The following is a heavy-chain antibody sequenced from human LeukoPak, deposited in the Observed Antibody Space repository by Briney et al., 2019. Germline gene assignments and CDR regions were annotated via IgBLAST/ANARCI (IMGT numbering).Heavy chain of an antibody. CDR2: ISGSGGST. CDR1: GFTFSSYA. V-gene: IGHV3-23*01. J-gene: IGHJ4*02. CDR3: AEGKQLWPYDY. Sequence: GGSLRLSCAASGFTFSSYAMSWVRQAPGKGLEWISAISGSGGSTYYADSVKGRFTISRDNSKNTLYLQMNSLRAEDTAVYYCAEGKQLWPYDYWGQGTLVTVSS. D-gene: IGHD5-18*01.